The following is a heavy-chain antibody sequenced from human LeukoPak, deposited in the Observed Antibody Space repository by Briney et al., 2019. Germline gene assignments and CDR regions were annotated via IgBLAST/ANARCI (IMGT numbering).Heavy chain of an antibody. D-gene: IGHD3-9*01. CDR2: INPNRGET. V-gene: IGHV1-2*02. CDR3: ARDCRYFDWSSLRNWFDP. Sequence: GASVKVSCKTSGYTFTAYLLHWVRQAPGQGLEWMGWINPNRGETDYAQNFQGRVTMTRDTSISTAYMELSRLRSDDTAVYYCARDCRYFDWSSLRNWFDPWGQGTLVTVSS. CDR1: GYTFTAYL. J-gene: IGHJ5*02.